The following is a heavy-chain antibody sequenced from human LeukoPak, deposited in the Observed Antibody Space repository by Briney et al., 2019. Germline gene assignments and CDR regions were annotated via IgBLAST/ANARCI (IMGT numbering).Heavy chain of an antibody. CDR2: IIPIFGTA. CDR1: GGTFSSYA. D-gene: IGHD6-13*01. J-gene: IGHJ6*02. V-gene: IGHV1-69*13. CDR3: ATRESAGPTRSSGMDV. Sequence: ASVKVSCKASGGTFSSYAISWVRQAPGQGLEWMGGIIPIFGTANYAQKFQGRVTITADESTSTAYMELSSLRSEDTAVYYCATRESAGPTRSSGMDVWGQGTTVTVSS.